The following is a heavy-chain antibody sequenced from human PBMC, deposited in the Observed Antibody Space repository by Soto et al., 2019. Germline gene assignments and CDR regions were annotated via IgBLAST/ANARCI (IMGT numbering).Heavy chain of an antibody. J-gene: IGHJ4*02. V-gene: IGHV1-69*01. D-gene: IGHD3-22*01. CDR1: GGTFSSYA. Sequence: QVQLVQSGAEVKKPGSSVKVSCKASGGTFSSYAISWVRQAPGQGLEWMGGIIPIFGTANYAQKFQGRVTITADESTSTAYMELSSLRSEETDVYYCARVAAYYYDSSGYYYFDYWGQGTLVTVSS. CDR3: ARVAAYYYDSSGYYYFDY. CDR2: IIPIFGTA.